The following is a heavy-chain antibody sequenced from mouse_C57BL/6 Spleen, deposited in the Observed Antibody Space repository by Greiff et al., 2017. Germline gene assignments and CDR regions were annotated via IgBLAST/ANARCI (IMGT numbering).Heavy chain of an antibody. D-gene: IGHD2-4*01. CDR2: IYPGSGNT. CDR1: GYSFTSYY. CDR3: ARSEGDYDADYFDY. V-gene: IGHV1-66*01. J-gene: IGHJ2*01. Sequence: VKLVESGPELVKPGASVKISCKASGYSFTSYYIHWVKQRPGQGLEWIGWIYPGSGNTKYNEKFKGKATLTADTSSSTAYMQLSSLTSEDSAVYYCARSEGDYDADYFDYWGQGTTLTVSS.